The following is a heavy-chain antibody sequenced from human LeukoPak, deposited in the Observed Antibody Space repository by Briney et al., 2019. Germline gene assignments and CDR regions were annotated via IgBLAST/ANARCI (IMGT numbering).Heavy chain of an antibody. CDR2: ISGTSNIL. J-gene: IGHJ4*02. CDR1: GFRFSDYY. V-gene: IGHV3-11*04. D-gene: IGHD4-17*01. Sequence: GGSLRLSCAASGFRFSDYYMGWVRQAPGKGLDWVSYISGTSNILYYGNSVKGRFTISRDNTENSLYLQMNSLRAEDTAVYYCARGRTDDYGDYFDYWGQGTLVTVSS. CDR3: ARGRTDDYGDYFDY.